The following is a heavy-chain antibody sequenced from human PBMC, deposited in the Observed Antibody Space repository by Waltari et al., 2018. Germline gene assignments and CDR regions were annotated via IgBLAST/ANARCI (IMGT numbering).Heavy chain of an antibody. CDR2: ISSTGSYT. D-gene: IGHD7-27*01. Sequence: EVQLVESVGGLVKPGGSLRLSCAASGFPFSSYSMNWVRQAPGKGLEWVSSISSTGSYTHYADSVKGRFTISRDNAKNSLYLQMNSLRAEDTAVYYCARGGWGFYLDDWGQGTLVTFSS. V-gene: IGHV3-21*01. CDR3: ARGGWGFYLDD. J-gene: IGHJ4*02. CDR1: GFPFSSYS.